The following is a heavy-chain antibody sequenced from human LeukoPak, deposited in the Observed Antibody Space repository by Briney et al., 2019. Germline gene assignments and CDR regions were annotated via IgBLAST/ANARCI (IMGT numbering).Heavy chain of an antibody. Sequence: PGGSLRLSCAASGFTFNNYIMNWVRQAPGKGLEWVSSISSSSDYIYYADSVKGRFIISRDNAKNSLYLQMNTLRADDTALYYCARVRVATTGRYDALNLWGQGTMVTVSS. D-gene: IGHD5-12*01. V-gene: IGHV3-21*03. J-gene: IGHJ3*01. CDR2: ISSSSDYI. CDR1: GFTFNNYI. CDR3: ARVRVATTGRYDALNL.